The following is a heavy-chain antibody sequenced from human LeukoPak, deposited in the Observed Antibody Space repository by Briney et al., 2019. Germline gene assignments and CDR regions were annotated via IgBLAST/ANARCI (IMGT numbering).Heavy chain of an antibody. Sequence: GGSLRLSCAASGFTFNNYAMSWVRQAPGKGLEWVSTISGSGGSTYYADSVKGRFTISRDNSKNTVWLQMNSLRAEDTAVYYCASAAGAYDNWGQGTLVTVSS. CDR2: ISGSGGST. CDR1: GFTFNNYA. J-gene: IGHJ4*02. CDR3: ASAAGAYDN. D-gene: IGHD6-13*01. V-gene: IGHV3-23*01.